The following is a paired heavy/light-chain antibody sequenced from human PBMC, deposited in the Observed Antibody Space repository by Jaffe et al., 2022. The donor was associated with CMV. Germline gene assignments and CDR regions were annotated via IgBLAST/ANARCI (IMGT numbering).Heavy chain of an antibody. CDR1: GFTFSSYS. V-gene: IGHV3-21*01. J-gene: IGHJ6*02. D-gene: IGHD4-17*01. CDR2: ISSSSSYI. Sequence: EVQLVESGGGLVKPGGSLRLSCAASGFTFSSYSMNWVRQAPGKGLEWVSSISSSSSYIYYADSVKGRFTISRDNAKNSLYLQMNSLRAEDTAVYYCARGGLYGDYAGYYYYYYGMDVWGQGTTVTVSS. CDR3: ARGGLYGDYAGYYYYYYGMDV.
Light chain of an antibody. CDR2: AAS. CDR1: QGISNY. Sequence: DIQMTQSPSSLSASVGDRVTITCRASQGISNYLAWYQQKPGKVPKLLIYAASTLQSGVPSRFSGSGSGTDFTLTISSLQPEDVATYYCQKYNSAPPFTFGPGTKVDIK. CDR3: QKYNSAPPFT. J-gene: IGKJ3*01. V-gene: IGKV1-27*01.